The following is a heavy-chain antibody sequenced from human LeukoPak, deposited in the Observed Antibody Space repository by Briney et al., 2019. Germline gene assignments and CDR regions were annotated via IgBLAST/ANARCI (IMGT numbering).Heavy chain of an antibody. D-gene: IGHD3-3*01. CDR3: ARDRGYDFWSGYYGFDY. V-gene: IGHV3-48*02. J-gene: IGHJ4*02. CDR2: ISSSSSTI. CDR1: GFTFSSYS. Sequence: GGSLRLSCAASGFTFSSYSMNWVRQAPGKGLEWVSYISSSSSTIYYADSVKGRFTISRDNAKNSLYLQMNSLRDEVTAVYYCARDRGYDFWSGYYGFDYWGQGTLVTVSS.